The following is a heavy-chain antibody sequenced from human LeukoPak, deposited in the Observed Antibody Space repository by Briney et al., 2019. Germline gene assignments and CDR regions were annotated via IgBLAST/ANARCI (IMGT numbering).Heavy chain of an antibody. V-gene: IGHV1-2*02. J-gene: IGHJ4*02. CDR3: VRKIIVGADDFDF. D-gene: IGHD1-26*01. CDR2: INPNSGDT. Sequence: ASVKVSCKASGYTFTDYCIHWVRRAPGQGLEWMGWINPNSGDTNYGRKFQGRVSMTSDTSSNTAYMELSSLRSDDTAIYYCVRKIIVGADDFDFWGQGALVTVSS. CDR1: GYTFTDYC.